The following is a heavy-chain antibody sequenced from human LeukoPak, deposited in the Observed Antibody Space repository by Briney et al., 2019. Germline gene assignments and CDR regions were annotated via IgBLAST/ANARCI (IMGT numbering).Heavy chain of an antibody. Sequence: PSETLSLPCSVSGDPINIYYRSGTRQPPGKGLEGSSQIYYIGNNNQHPSLKRRLTMSLETSQNQFSLTLNPPTTADTGRDYRARKYYCDRESGSFDMWGQGRMVTVSS. V-gene: IGHV4-59*01. D-gene: IGHD3-22*01. CDR3: ARKYYCDRESGSFDM. CDR1: GDPINIYY. J-gene: IGHJ3*02. CDR2: IYYIGNN.